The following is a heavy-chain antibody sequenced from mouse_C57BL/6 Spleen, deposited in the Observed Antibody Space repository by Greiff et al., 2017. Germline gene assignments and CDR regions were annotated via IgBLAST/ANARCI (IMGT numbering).Heavy chain of an antibody. CDR1: GFNIKDDY. Sequence: VQLKESGAELVRPGASVKLSCTASGFNIKDDYMHWVKQRPEQGLEWIGWIDPENGDTEYASKFQGKATITADTSSNTAYLQLSSLTSEDTAVYYCTALTGTRWFAYWGKGTMVTVSA. CDR2: IDPENGDT. D-gene: IGHD4-1*01. J-gene: IGHJ3*01. CDR3: TALTGTRWFAY. V-gene: IGHV14-4*01.